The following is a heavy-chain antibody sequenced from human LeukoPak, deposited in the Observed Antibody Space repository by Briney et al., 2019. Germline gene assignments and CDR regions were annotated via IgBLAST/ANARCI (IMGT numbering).Heavy chain of an antibody. Sequence: SETLSLTCTVSGGSIGSYYWNWIRQPPGKGLEWIGYIHYSGNTNYNPSLKSRVTISVDTSKNQFSLTLSSVTAADTAIYYCARSIHDYGDFYFDFWGQGTLVTVSS. J-gene: IGHJ4*02. CDR1: GGSIGSYY. V-gene: IGHV4-59*01. D-gene: IGHD4-17*01. CDR3: ARSIHDYGDFYFDF. CDR2: IHYSGNT.